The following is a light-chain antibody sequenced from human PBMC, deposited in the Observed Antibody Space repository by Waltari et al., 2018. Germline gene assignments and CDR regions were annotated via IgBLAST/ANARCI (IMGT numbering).Light chain of an antibody. J-gene: IGKJ5*01. CDR1: QSVSSN. CDR3: QQYNNWPIT. Sequence: EIVMTQSPATLSVSPGERATLACRASQSVSSNFAWYQQKPGHAPRLLIYGASTRATGIPARFSGSGSGTEFTLTISSLQSEDFAVYYCQQYNNWPITVGKGTRLEIK. V-gene: IGKV3-15*01. CDR2: GAS.